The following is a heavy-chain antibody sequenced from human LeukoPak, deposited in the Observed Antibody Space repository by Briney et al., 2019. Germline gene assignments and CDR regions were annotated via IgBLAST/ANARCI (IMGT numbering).Heavy chain of an antibody. CDR2: INHSGST. CDR1: GGSFSGYY. V-gene: IGHV4-34*01. CDR3: ARDRKNPFDYGFYYYYYGMDV. Sequence: SETLSLTCAVYGGSFSGYYWSWIRQPPGKGLEWIGEINHSGSTNYNPSLKSRVTISVDTSKNQFSLKLSSVTAADTAAYYCARDRKNPFDYGFYYYYYGMDVWGQGTTVTVSS. D-gene: IGHD4-17*01. J-gene: IGHJ6*02.